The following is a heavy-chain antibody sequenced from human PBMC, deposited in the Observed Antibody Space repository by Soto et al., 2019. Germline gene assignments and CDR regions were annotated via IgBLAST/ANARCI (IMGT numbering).Heavy chain of an antibody. J-gene: IGHJ4*02. CDR3: ARHCSGGSCYSDFDY. D-gene: IGHD2-15*01. CDR1: GYSFTSYW. CDR2: IDPSDSYT. V-gene: IGHV5-10-1*01. Sequence: PGESLKISCKGSGYSFTSYWISWVRQMPGKGLEWMGRIDPSDSYTNYSPSFQGHVTISADKSISTAYLQWSSLKASDTAMYYCARHCSGGSCYSDFDYWGQGTLVTVSS.